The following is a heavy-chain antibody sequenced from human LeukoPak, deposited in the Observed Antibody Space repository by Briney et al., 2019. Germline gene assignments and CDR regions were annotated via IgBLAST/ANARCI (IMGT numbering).Heavy chain of an antibody. J-gene: IGHJ6*02. CDR2: IYYSGST. V-gene: IGHV4-31*03. CDR3: ARADHYYYYGMDV. Sequence: PSETLSLTCTVSGGSIRSGGYYWSWIRQHPGKGLEWIGYIYYSGSTYYNPSLKSRVTISVDTSKNQFSLKLSSVTAADTAVYYCARADHYYYYGMDVWGQGTTVTVSS. CDR1: GGSIRSGGYY.